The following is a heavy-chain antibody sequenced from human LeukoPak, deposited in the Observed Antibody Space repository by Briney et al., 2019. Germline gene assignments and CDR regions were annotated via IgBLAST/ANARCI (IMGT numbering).Heavy chain of an antibody. V-gene: IGHV1-2*02. D-gene: IGHD5-12*01. J-gene: IGHJ4*02. CDR1: GYTFGTHW. Sequence: GASVKVSCKASGYTFGTHWMHWVRQAPGQGLEWMGWINPNSGGTNYAQKFQGRVTMTRDTSISTAYMELSRLTSDDTAVYYCARDSGYGPIFDYWGQGTLVTVSS. CDR3: ARDSGYGPIFDY. CDR2: INPNSGGT.